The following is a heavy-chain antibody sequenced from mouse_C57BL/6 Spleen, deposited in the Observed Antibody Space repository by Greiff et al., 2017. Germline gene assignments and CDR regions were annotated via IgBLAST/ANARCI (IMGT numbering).Heavy chain of an antibody. CDR2: INPNYGTT. J-gene: IGHJ3*01. D-gene: IGHD2-3*01. V-gene: IGHV1-39*01. CDR3: ARYDGYYGWFAD. CDR1: GYSFTDYN. Sequence: LVESGASVTISCKASGYSFTDYNMNWVKQSNGKSLEWIGVINPNYGTTSYNQKFKGKATLTVDQSSSTAYMQLNSLTSEDAAVYYCARYDGYYGWFADWGQGTLVTVSA.